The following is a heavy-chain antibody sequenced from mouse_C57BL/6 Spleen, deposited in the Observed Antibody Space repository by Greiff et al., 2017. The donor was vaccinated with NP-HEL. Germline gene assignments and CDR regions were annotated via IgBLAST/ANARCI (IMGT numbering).Heavy chain of an antibody. CDR1: GFNIKDYY. CDR2: IDPEDGET. Sequence: EVKLQESGAELVKPGASVKLSCTASGFNIKDYYMHWVKQRTEQGLEWIGRIDPEDGETKYAPKFQGKATITADTSSNTAYLQLSSLTSEDTAVYYCANYYGSSYWYFDVWGTGTTVTVSS. D-gene: IGHD1-1*01. V-gene: IGHV14-2*01. J-gene: IGHJ1*03. CDR3: ANYYGSSYWYFDV.